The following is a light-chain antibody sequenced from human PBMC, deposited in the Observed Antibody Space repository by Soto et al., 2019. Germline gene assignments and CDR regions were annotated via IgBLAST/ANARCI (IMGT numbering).Light chain of an antibody. CDR2: GNN. J-gene: IGLJ2*01. Sequence: QSVLTQPPSVSGAPGQRITISCTGSNSNIGAGYDVHWYQQLPGTAPKVLIYGNNNRPSGVPDRFSASTSGTSASLAVTGLQAEDEADYYCHSYDTSLSAVVFGGGTKVTVL. CDR3: HSYDTSLSAVV. CDR1: NSNIGAGYD. V-gene: IGLV1-40*01.